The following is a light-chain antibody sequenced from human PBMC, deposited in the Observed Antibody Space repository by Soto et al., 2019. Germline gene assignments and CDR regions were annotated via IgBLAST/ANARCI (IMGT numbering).Light chain of an antibody. CDR1: QSLSYW. Sequence: DIQMTQSPSTLSASVGDTVTITCRASQSLSYWLAWYQQKPGQAPKLLIHKASTLESGVTSKFNGSRSGKEFTLTTSSLPPDDFATFYCQQEDRFPYTFGQGTKLEIK. CDR2: KAS. CDR3: QQEDRFPYT. V-gene: IGKV1-5*03. J-gene: IGKJ2*01.